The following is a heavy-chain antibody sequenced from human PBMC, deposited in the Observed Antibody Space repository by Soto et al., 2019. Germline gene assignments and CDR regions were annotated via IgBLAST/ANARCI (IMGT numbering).Heavy chain of an antibody. Sequence: QVQLVESGGGVVQPGRSLRLSCAASGFTFSSYAMHWVRQAPGKGLEWVAVISYDGSNKYYADSVKGRFTISRDNSKNTLYLQMNSRRAEDTAVYYCARGRSAYYYDSSGYYYYFDYWGQGTLVTVSS. V-gene: IGHV3-30-3*01. CDR1: GFTFSSYA. D-gene: IGHD3-22*01. J-gene: IGHJ4*02. CDR3: ARGRSAYYYDSSGYYYYFDY. CDR2: ISYDGSNK.